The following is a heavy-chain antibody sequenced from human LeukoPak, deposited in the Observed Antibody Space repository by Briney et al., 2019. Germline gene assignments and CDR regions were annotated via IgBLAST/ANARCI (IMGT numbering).Heavy chain of an antibody. V-gene: IGHV4-61*02. Sequence: SETLSLTCTVSGGSISSGSYYWSWIRQPAGKGLEWIGRIYTSGSTNYNPSLKSRVTISVDTSKNQFSLKLSSVTAADTAVYYCARRGWYSGSYEAFDIWGQGTMVTVSS. CDR2: IYTSGST. J-gene: IGHJ3*02. CDR1: GGSISSGSYY. D-gene: IGHD1-26*01. CDR3: ARRGWYSGSYEAFDI.